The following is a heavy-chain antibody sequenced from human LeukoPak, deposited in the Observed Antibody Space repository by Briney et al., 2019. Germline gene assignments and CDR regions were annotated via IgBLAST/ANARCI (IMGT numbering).Heavy chain of an antibody. Sequence: ASVKVSCKASAYTFTSYAIHWVRQAPGQRLEWMGWINAGNGNTKYSQKFQGRVTITRDTSASTAYMELSSLRSEDTAVYYCAREGISYYDSSGLYYFDYWGQGTLVTVSS. CDR1: AYTFTSYA. CDR3: AREGISYYDSSGLYYFDY. D-gene: IGHD3-22*01. V-gene: IGHV1-3*01. CDR2: INAGNGNT. J-gene: IGHJ4*02.